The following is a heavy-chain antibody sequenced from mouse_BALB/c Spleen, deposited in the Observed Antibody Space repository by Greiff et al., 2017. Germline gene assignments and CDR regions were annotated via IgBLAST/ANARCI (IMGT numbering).Heavy chain of an antibody. D-gene: IGHD2-3*01. Sequence: EVQLVESGGGLVQPGGSMKLSCVASGFTFSNYWMNWVRQSPEKGLEWVAEIRLKSNNYATHYAESVKGRFTISRDDSKSSVYLQMNNLRAEDTGIYYCTRNDGLFAYWGQGTLVTVSA. CDR2: IRLKSNNYAT. J-gene: IGHJ3*01. CDR3: TRNDGLFAY. CDR1: GFTFSNYW. V-gene: IGHV6-6*02.